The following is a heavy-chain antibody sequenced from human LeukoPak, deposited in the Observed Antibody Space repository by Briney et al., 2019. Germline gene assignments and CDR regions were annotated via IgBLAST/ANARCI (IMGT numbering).Heavy chain of an antibody. J-gene: IGHJ4*02. CDR2: INPNSGGT. D-gene: IGHD3-3*01. Sequence: ASMKVSCKASGYTFTGYYMHWVRQAPGQGLEWMGWINPNSGGTNWAQKFQGRVTMTRDTSISTAYMELSRLRSDDTAVYYCARDQSGDDFWSGYYTLWGQGTLVTVSS. CDR3: ARDQSGDDFWSGYYTL. V-gene: IGHV1-2*02. CDR1: GYTFTGYY.